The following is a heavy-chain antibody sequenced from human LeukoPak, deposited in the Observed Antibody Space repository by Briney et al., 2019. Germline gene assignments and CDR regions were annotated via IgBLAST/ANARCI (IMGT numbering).Heavy chain of an antibody. J-gene: IGHJ6*03. Sequence: GASVKVSCKASGYTFTSYDINWVRQATGQGLEWMGWMNPNSGNTGYAQKFQGRVTMTRNTSISTAYMELSSLRSEDTAVYYCARKYYDFRSGYYSSYYYYYMDVWGKGTTVTVSS. V-gene: IGHV1-8*01. CDR3: ARKYYDFRSGYYSSYYYYYMDV. CDR1: GYTFTSYD. CDR2: MNPNSGNT. D-gene: IGHD3-3*01.